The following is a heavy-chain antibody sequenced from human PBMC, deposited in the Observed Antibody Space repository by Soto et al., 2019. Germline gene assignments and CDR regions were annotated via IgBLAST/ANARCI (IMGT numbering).Heavy chain of an antibody. J-gene: IGHJ6*02. V-gene: IGHV5-51*01. CDR1: GYSFTSYW. Sequence: GESLKISCKGSGYSFTSYWIGWVRQMPGKGLEWMGIIYPGDSDTRYSPSFQGQVTISADKSISTAYLQWSSLKASDTAMYYCARQEDPEPYYYYYGMDVWGQGTTVTVSS. CDR3: ARQEDPEPYYYYYGMDV. CDR2: IYPGDSDT.